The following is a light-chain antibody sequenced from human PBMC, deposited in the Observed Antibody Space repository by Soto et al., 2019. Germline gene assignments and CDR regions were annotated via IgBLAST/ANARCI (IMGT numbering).Light chain of an antibody. CDR1: SSDVGSYNL. Sequence: QSALTQPASVSGSPGQSITISCTGTSSDVGSYNLVSWYQHHPGKAPKVMIYEGSKRPSGVSDRFSGSKSGNTASLTISGLQAEDEADYYCCSYAGSSTHVVFGGGTQLTVL. V-gene: IGLV2-23*01. CDR3: CSYAGSSTHVV. CDR2: EGS. J-gene: IGLJ2*01.